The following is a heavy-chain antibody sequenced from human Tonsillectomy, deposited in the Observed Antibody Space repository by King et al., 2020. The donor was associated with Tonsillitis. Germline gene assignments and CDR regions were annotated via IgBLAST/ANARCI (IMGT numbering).Heavy chain of an antibody. CDR2: INPGAGGK. CDR3: ARSPFIGLGGAFDI. J-gene: IGHJ3*02. D-gene: IGHD4-23*01. Sequence: HVQLVESGAEVKKPGASVKVSCKASGYIFINYYMHWVRQAPGQGLEWRGVINPGAGGKSYAQGFQGRVSMTRATSRSTVFMELSSLRSEGTAVYFCARSPFIGLGGAFDIWGQGTMVTVSS. V-gene: IGHV1-46*01. CDR1: GYIFINYY.